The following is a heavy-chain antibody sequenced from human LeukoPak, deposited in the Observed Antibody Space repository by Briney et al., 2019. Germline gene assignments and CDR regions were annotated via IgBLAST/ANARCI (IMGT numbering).Heavy chain of an antibody. CDR3: ARTTEGGYTYGYFYYYYMDV. Sequence: SETLSLTCTVSGGSISSYYWSWIRQPPGKGLEWIGYIYYSGSTNYNPSLKSRVTISVDTSKNQFSLKLTSVTTADTAVYYCARTTEGGYTYGYFYYYYMDVWGKGTTVTISS. D-gene: IGHD5-18*01. V-gene: IGHV4-59*01. CDR1: GGSISSYY. J-gene: IGHJ6*03. CDR2: IYYSGST.